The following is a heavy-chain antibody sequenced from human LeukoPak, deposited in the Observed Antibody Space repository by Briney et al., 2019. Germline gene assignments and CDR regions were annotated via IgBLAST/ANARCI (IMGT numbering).Heavy chain of an antibody. V-gene: IGHV3-21*01. J-gene: IGHJ4*02. CDR3: ARDGPKIDY. Sequence: PGGSLRLSCAASGFTFSSYAMSWVRQAPGKGLEWVSSISSSSSYIYYADSVKGRFTISRDNAKNSLYLQMNSLRAEDTAVYYCARDGPKIDYWGQGTLVTVSS. CDR2: ISSSSSYI. CDR1: GFTFSSYA.